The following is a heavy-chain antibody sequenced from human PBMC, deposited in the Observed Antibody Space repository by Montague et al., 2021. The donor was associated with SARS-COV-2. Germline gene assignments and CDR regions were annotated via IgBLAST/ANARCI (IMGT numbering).Heavy chain of an antibody. Sequence: SETLSLTCAVHGSSFSGYYWNWIRQPPGKGLEWIGEIHHGGSTNYNPSLKSRVTISADTSKNQFSQKLTSVAAADTAVYYCARLGDGVVPSPILGVGPYYSYYYMDVWGKGTTVTVSS. CDR1: GSSFSGYY. D-gene: IGHD3-10*01. J-gene: IGHJ6*03. CDR2: IHHGGST. CDR3: ARLGDGVVPSPILGVGPYYSYYYMDV. V-gene: IGHV4-34*01.